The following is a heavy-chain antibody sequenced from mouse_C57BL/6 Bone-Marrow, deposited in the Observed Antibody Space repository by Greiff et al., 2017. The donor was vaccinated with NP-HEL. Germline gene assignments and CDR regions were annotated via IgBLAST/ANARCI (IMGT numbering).Heavy chain of an antibody. D-gene: IGHD1-1*01. Sequence: EVQLVESGGGLVKPGGSLKLSCAASGFTFSSYAMSWVRQTPEKRLEWVATISDGGSYTYYPDNVKGRFTISRDNAKNNLYLQMSHLKSEDTAMYYCARDRDYYGSSWSWYFDVWGTGTTVTVSS. CDR1: GFTFSSYA. CDR3: ARDRDYYGSSWSWYFDV. CDR2: ISDGGSYT. J-gene: IGHJ1*03. V-gene: IGHV5-4*01.